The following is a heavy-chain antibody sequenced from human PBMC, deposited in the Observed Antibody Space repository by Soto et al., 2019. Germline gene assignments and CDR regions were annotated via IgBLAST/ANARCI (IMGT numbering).Heavy chain of an antibody. Sequence: PSETLSLTCTVSGGSISSYYWSWIRQPPGKGLEWIGYIYYSGSTNYNPSLKSRVTISVDTSKNQFSLKLSSVTAADTAVYYCARVAVKHYYYYGMDVSGQGTTVTVSS. V-gene: IGHV4-59*01. CDR1: GGSISSYY. CDR2: IYYSGST. J-gene: IGHJ6*02. CDR3: ARVAVKHYYYYGMDV.